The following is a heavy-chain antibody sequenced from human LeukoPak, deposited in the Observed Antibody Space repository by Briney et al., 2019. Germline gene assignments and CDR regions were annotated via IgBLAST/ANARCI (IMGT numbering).Heavy chain of an antibody. Sequence: SETLSLTCTVSGGSISSYYWSWIRQPPGKGLEWIGYIYYSGSTNYNPSLKSRVTISVDTSKNQFSLKLSSVTAADTAVYYCASGTYYYDSSGRFDYWAREPWSPSPQ. D-gene: IGHD3-22*01. CDR3: ASGTYYYDSSGRFDY. V-gene: IGHV4-59*01. CDR1: GGSISSYY. CDR2: IYYSGST. J-gene: IGHJ4*02.